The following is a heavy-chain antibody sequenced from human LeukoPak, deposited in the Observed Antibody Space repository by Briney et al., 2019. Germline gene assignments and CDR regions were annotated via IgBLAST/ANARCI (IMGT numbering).Heavy chain of an antibody. CDR3: AKAGYGDYVERYFGY. CDR1: GFTFSSYA. V-gene: IGHV3-23*01. CDR2: TSGSGSST. D-gene: IGHD4-17*01. J-gene: IGHJ4*02. Sequence: GGSLRLSCAASGFTFSSYAMSWVRQAPGKGLEWVSATSGSGSSTYYADSVKGRFTISRDNSKNTLYLQMNSLRAEDTAVYYCAKAGYGDYVERYFGYWGQGTLVTVSS.